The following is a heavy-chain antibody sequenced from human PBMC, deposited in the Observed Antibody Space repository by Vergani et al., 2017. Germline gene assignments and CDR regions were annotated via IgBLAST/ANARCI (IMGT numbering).Heavy chain of an antibody. D-gene: IGHD3-16*01. CDR2: IRSHMFGDGGTR. CDR3: ARRIVVGAGIPRVDGLDP. V-gene: IGHV3-49*03. J-gene: IGHJ5*02. Sequence: EAQLAESGGGLVQPGQSLRLSCTASGFTTGDYVMGWFRQAPGKGLEWVGLIRSHMFGDGGTREYAASVKGRFTISRDDSRGTVYLQKDRLESADTAVYYCARRIVVGAGIPRVDGLDPWGPGTLVTVSS. CDR1: GFTTGDYV.